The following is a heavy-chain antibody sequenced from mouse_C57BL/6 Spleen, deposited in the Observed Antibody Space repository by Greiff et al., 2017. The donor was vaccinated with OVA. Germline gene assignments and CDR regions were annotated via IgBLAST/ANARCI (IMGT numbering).Heavy chain of an antibody. CDR3: ARSCYYGSSYLYAMDY. J-gene: IGHJ4*01. D-gene: IGHD1-1*01. CDR2: INPSNGGT. Sequence: QVQLQQPGTELVKPGASVKLSCKASGSTFTSYWMHWVKQRPGQGLEWIGNINPSNGGTNYNEKFKSKATLTVDKSSSTAYMQLSSLTSEDSAVYYCARSCYYGSSYLYAMDYWGQGTSVTVSS. V-gene: IGHV1-53*01. CDR1: GSTFTSYW.